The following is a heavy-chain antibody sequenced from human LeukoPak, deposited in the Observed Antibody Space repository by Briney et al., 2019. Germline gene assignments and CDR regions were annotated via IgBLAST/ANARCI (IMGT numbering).Heavy chain of an antibody. Sequence: ASVKVSCKASGGTFSSYAISWVRQAPGQGLEWMGGIIPIFGTANYAQKFQGRVTITADESASTAYMELSSLRSEDTAVYYCARGHGYKQLLFDYWGQGTLVTVSS. J-gene: IGHJ4*02. CDR3: ARGHGYKQLLFDY. CDR1: GGTFSSYA. V-gene: IGHV1-69*13. CDR2: IIPIFGTA. D-gene: IGHD5-24*01.